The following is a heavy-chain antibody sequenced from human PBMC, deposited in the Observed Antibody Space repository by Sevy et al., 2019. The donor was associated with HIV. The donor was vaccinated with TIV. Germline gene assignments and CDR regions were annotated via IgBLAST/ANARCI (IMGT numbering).Heavy chain of an antibody. V-gene: IGHV3-23*01. D-gene: IGHD3-10*01. Sequence: GGSLRLSCAASGFTFSVYDMGWVRQAPGKGLEWVSGISGSATGGSTSYADSVKGRFTISRDNSKNTLHPQMNSLRGVDTAVYYCAKPALHGARSTYAFDMWGEGTIVSVSS. CDR3: AKPALHGARSTYAFDM. CDR1: GFTFSVYD. J-gene: IGHJ3*02. CDR2: ISGSATGGST.